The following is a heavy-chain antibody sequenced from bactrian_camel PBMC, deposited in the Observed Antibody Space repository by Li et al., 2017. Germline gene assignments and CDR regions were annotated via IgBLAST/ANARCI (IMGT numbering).Heavy chain of an antibody. CDR3: ASDPMGGNCLSAPSAVADFGY. Sequence: HVQLVESGGGSVQAGGSLRLSCAVSGYTYSSLCMGWFRQAPGKDGEGVAAINSGGGDATYYAASVKGRFIISRDNAKNTVYLRMNDLKPEDTAMYFCASDPMGGNCLSAPSAVADFGYRGQGTQVTVS. J-gene: IGHJ6*01. CDR1: GYTYSSLC. D-gene: IGHD5*01. CDR2: INSGGGDAT. V-gene: IGHV3S1*01.